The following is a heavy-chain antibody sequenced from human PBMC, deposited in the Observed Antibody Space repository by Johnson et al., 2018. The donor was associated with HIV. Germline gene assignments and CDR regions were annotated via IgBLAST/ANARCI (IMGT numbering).Heavy chain of an antibody. CDR3: AREGALLLWFGASPFDI. J-gene: IGHJ3*02. CDR1: GFTVSSNY. CDR2: IYSGGST. Sequence: VQLVESGGGLVQPGGSLRLSCAASGFTVSSNYMSWVRQAPGKGLEWVSVIYSGGSTSYADSVKGRFTISRDNAKNTLYLQMNSLRAEDTAVYYCAREGALLLWFGASPFDIWGQGTMVTVSS. D-gene: IGHD3-10*01. V-gene: IGHV3-66*01.